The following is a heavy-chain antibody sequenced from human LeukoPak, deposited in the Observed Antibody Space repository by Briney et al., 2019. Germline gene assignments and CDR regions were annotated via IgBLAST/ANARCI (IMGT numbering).Heavy chain of an antibody. CDR2: IQSDGRST. V-gene: IGHV3-74*01. Sequence: GECLRLSCAASGFTFSNYWMHWVRQAPGKGLVWVSRIQSDGRSTIYADSVKGRFTMPRDNAKNRLYLQMNSLRAEDTAVYYCARGVGISEDFDYWGQGTLVTASS. J-gene: IGHJ4*02. CDR3: ARGVGISEDFDY. CDR1: GFTFSNYW. D-gene: IGHD4-23*01.